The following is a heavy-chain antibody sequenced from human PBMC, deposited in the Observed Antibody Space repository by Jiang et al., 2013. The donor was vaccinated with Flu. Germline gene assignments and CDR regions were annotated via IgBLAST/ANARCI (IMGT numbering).Heavy chain of an antibody. CDR1: GGTFSSYA. J-gene: IGHJ5*02. V-gene: IGHV1-69*01. CDR2: IIPIFGTA. D-gene: IGHD6-19*01. Sequence: SGGTFSSYAISWVRQAPGQGLEWMGGIIPIFGTANYAQKFQGRVTITADESTSTAYMELSGLRSEDTAVYYCAMRAGSGWHSNWFDPWGQGTLVTVSS. CDR3: AMRAGSGWHSNWFDP.